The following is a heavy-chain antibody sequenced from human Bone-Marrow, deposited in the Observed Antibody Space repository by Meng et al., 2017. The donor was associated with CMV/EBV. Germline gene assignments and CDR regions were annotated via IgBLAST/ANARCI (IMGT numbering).Heavy chain of an antibody. CDR3: ARDLWSGDDY. Sequence: GESLKISCAASGFTFSSYPMHWVRRAPGKGREWVEIISYDGSNKYYADSMKGRFTISRDNSKNTLYLQMNSLRAEDTAVYYCARDLWSGDDYWGQGTLVTVSS. D-gene: IGHD3-3*01. V-gene: IGHV3-30-3*01. CDR1: GFTFSSYP. J-gene: IGHJ4*02. CDR2: ISYDGSNK.